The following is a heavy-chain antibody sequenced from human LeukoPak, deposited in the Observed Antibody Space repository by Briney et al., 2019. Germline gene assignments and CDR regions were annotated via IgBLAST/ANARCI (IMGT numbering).Heavy chain of an antibody. CDR1: GGSISSYY. CDR2: IYTSGST. D-gene: IGHD2-21*02. J-gene: IGHJ6*02. Sequence: SETLSLTCTVSGGSISSYYWSWIRQPAGKGLEWIGRIYTSGSTNYNPSLKSRVTMSVDTSKNQFSLKLSSVTAADTAVYYCARAPSYCGGDCFHSMDVWGQGTTVTVSS. CDR3: ARAPSYCGGDCFHSMDV. V-gene: IGHV4-4*07.